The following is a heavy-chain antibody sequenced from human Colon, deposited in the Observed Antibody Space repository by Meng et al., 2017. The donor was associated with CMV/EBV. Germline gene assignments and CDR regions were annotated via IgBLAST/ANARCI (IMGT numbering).Heavy chain of an antibody. CDR1: GFSFSSYT. CDR2: INYRGSDI. J-gene: IGHJ6*02. V-gene: IGHV3-21*01. Sequence: GGSLRLSCAASGFSFSSYTMNWVRQAPGMGLEWVSSINYRGSDIYYADSVRGRFTISRDNAKNSLYLQMNSLRAEDTAVYYCARALKPLGTRSGLDVWGQGTTVTVSS. CDR3: ARALKPLGTRSGLDV. D-gene: IGHD1-1*01.